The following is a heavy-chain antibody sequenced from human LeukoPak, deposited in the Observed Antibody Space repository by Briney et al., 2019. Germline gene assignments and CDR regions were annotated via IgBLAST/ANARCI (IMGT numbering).Heavy chain of an antibody. CDR3: AKPIEAAGIGD. CDR1: GSTFSSYG. CDR2: ISYDGSNK. Sequence: GRSLRLSCAASGSTFSSYGMHWVRQAPGKGLEWVAVISYDGSNKYYADSVKGRFTISRDNSKNTLYLQMNSLRAEDTAVYYCAKPIEAAGIGDWGQGTLVTVSS. V-gene: IGHV3-30*18. D-gene: IGHD6-13*01. J-gene: IGHJ4*02.